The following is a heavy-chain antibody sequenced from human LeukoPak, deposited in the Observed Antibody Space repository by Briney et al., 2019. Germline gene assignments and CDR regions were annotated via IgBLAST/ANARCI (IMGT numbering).Heavy chain of an antibody. Sequence: GGSLRLSCAASGFTFSSHWMSWVRQAPGKGLEWVANIKQDGSEKYYVDSVKGRFTISRDNAKNSLYLQMNSLRAEDTAVYYCAKDRWLHQNWGQGTLVTVSS. J-gene: IGHJ4*02. CDR1: GFTFSSHW. V-gene: IGHV3-7*03. CDR2: IKQDGSEK. CDR3: AKDRWLHQN. D-gene: IGHD5-24*01.